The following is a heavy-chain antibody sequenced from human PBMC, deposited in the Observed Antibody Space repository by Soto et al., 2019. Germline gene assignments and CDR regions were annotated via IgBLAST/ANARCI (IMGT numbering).Heavy chain of an antibody. CDR1: GYTFTSYA. CDR2: INAGNGNT. D-gene: IGHD6-13*01. V-gene: IGHV1-3*01. CDR3: ARAGTHFYYYYGMDV. Sequence: QVQLVQSGAEVKKPGASVKVSCKASGYTFTSYAMHWVRQAHGQRLEWMGWINAGNGNTKYSQKFQGRVTITRDSSASTAYMELSSLRSERTAVYYCARAGTHFYYYYGMDVWGQGTTVTVSS. J-gene: IGHJ6*02.